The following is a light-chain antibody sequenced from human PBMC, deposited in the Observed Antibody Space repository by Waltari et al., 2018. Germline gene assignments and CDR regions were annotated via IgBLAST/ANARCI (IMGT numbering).Light chain of an antibody. CDR3: QQYDDFPPYT. CDR2: DSF. V-gene: IGKV1-33*01. J-gene: IGKJ2*01. Sequence: FQMTQSPSSLSASVGDRVTISCQARRDIKNLNWYQKKPGKAPKLLIYDSFNLEIGVPSRFSGRGSGTHFTFTISSLQPEDVATYYCQQYDDFPPYTFGQGTKVDLK. CDR1: RDIKN.